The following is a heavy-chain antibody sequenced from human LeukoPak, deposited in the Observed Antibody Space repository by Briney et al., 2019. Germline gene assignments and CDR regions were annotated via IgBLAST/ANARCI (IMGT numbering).Heavy chain of an antibody. Sequence: PSETLSLTCTVSGGSISSSSYYWGWIRQPPGKGLEWIGNIYYSGSTYYNPSLKGRVTMSVDTSNNQFSLKLSSVTAADTAVYYCARNYYDRSNFDYWGQGTLVTVSS. CDR3: ARNYYDRSNFDY. CDR1: GGSISSSSYY. D-gene: IGHD3-22*01. V-gene: IGHV4-39*07. J-gene: IGHJ4*02. CDR2: IYYSGST.